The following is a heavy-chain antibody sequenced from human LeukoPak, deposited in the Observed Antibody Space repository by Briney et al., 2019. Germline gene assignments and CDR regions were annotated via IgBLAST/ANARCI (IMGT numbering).Heavy chain of an antibody. CDR2: MSDIGPNT. V-gene: IGHV3-23*01. Sequence: GGSLRLSCAASGFSVTEYAMTWIRQSPGKGLEWVSSMSDIGPNTYYADSVKGRFTISRDTSKNTLLLQMNSLRADDTALYFCARRLSLRFDAFAVWGPGTVVTVSS. CDR3: ARRLSLRFDAFAV. J-gene: IGHJ3*01. CDR1: GFSVTEYA. D-gene: IGHD3-3*01.